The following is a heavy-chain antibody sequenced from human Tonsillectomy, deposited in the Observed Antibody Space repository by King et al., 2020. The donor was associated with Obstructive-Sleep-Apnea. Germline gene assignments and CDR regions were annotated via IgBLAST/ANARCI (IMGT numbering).Heavy chain of an antibody. CDR1: GFTFSSYA. J-gene: IGHJ4*02. CDR2: ISGSGGST. CDR3: VRRLPVTKGFDY. Sequence: EVQLVESGGGLVQPGGSLRLSCAASGFTFSSYAMSWVRQPPGKGLEWVSIISGSGGSTYYADSVKGLFTISRDNSKNTLYLQMNSLRAEDTAVYYCVRRLPVTKGFDYWGQGTLVTVSS. V-gene: IGHV3-23*04. D-gene: IGHD2-2*01.